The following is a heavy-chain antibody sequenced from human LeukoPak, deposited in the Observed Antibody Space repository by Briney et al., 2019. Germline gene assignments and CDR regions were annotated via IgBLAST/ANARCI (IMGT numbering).Heavy chain of an antibody. CDR3: ARLEYQLLWGFDY. D-gene: IGHD2-2*01. CDR1: GFTFSSYW. Sequence: GGSLRLSCAASGFTFSSYWMSWVRQAPGKGLEWVSVIYSGGSTYYADSVKGRFTISRDNSKNTLYLQMNSLRAEDTAVYYCARLEYQLLWGFDYWGQGTLVTVSS. CDR2: IYSGGST. V-gene: IGHV3-66*02. J-gene: IGHJ4*02.